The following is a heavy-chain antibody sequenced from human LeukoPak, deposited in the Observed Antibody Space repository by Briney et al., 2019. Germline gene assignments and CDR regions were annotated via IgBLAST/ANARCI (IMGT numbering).Heavy chain of an antibody. V-gene: IGHV1-69*05. Sequence: GASVKVSCKASGYTFTSYGISWVRQAPGQGLEWMGGIIPIFGTANYAQKFQGRVTITTDESTSTAYMELSSLRSEDTAVYYCARDGGYSGYEPFDYWGQGTLVTVSS. CDR1: GYTFTSYG. CDR3: ARDGGYSGYEPFDY. J-gene: IGHJ4*02. CDR2: IIPIFGTA. D-gene: IGHD5-12*01.